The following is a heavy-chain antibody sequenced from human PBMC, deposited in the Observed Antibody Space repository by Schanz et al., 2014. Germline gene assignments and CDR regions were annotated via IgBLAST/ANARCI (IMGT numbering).Heavy chain of an antibody. V-gene: IGHV3-15*01. CDR3: EAYSGYDSYFDY. Sequence: EVQLVESGGGLVKPGGSLRLSCAASGFTFNTAWMTWVRQAPGKGLEWVGRIKSKTDGGTTDYAAPVKGRFTISRDDSKNTLYLQMNSLKTEDTAVYYCEAYSGYDSYFDYWGQGTLVTVSS. CDR1: GFTFNTAW. D-gene: IGHD5-12*01. J-gene: IGHJ4*02. CDR2: IKSKTDGGTT.